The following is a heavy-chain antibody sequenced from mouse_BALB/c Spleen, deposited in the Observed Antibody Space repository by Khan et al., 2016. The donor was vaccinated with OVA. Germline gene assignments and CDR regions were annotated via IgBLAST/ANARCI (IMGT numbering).Heavy chain of an antibody. Sequence: QMQLEESGAELARPGASVKMSCKASGYTFTSYTIHWIKQRPGQGLEWIGYIYPSSGYTNYNQKFKDKATLTADKSSTTAYMQLSSLTSDDSAVYYCARDGAYYRNDGCFAYWGQGTLVTVSA. D-gene: IGHD2-14*01. CDR3: ARDGAYYRNDGCFAY. V-gene: IGHV1-4*01. CDR2: IYPSSGYT. CDR1: GYTFTSYT. J-gene: IGHJ3*01.